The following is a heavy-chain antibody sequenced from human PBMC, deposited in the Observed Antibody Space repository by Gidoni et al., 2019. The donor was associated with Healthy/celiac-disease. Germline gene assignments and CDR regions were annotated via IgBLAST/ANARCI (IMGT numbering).Heavy chain of an antibody. V-gene: IGHV4-39*01. CDR3: ARHSQPDGMDV. D-gene: IGHD2-2*01. CDR2: IYYSGST. J-gene: IGHJ6*02. CDR1: GGSISSSSYY. Sequence: QLQLQESGPGLVKPSETLSLTCTVSGGSISSSSYYWGWIRQPPGKGLEWIGSIYYSGSTYYNPSLKSRVTISVDTSKNQFSLKLSSVTAADTAVYYCARHSQPDGMDVWGQGTTVTVSS.